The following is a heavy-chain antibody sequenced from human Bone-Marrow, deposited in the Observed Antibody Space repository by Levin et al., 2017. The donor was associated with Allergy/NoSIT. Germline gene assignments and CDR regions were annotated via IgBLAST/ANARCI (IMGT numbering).Heavy chain of an antibody. J-gene: IGHJ3*02. CDR2: IYYSGST. V-gene: IGHV4-31*03. CDR1: GGSISSGGYY. D-gene: IGHD3-10*01. Sequence: PSETLSLTCTVSGGSISSGGYYWSWIRQHPGKGLEWIGYIYYSGSTYYNPSLKSRVTISVDTSKNQFSLKLSSVTAADTAVYYCARALLYYYGSGSYYTNDAFDIWGQGTMVTVSS. CDR3: ARALLYYYGSGSYYTNDAFDI.